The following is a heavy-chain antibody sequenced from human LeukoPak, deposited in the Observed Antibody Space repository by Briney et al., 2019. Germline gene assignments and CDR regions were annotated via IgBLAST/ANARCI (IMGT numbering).Heavy chain of an antibody. CDR1: RHNSRDKY. V-gene: IGHV3-11*01. CDR2: ILRSGRTI. Sequence: GTSLSSTCLALRHNSRDKYMPRIPPSPRQGLACVSIILRSGRTIYYADSLMGRFSISRDTARNSMYLQLNSLRAEETAVYFCPSDRGLHLSVTYWAQATLLTVS. J-gene: IGHJ1*01. D-gene: IGHD3-10*01. CDR3: PSDRGLHLSVTY.